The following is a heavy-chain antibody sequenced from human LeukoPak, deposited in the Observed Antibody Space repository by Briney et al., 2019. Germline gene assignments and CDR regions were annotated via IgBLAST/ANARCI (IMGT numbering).Heavy chain of an antibody. CDR1: GGSISSSTYY. CDR3: ARVAVVNQVDY. J-gene: IGHJ4*02. V-gene: IGHV4-39*07. D-gene: IGHD4-23*01. Sequence: SETLSLTCTVSGGSISSSTYYWGWIRQPPGKGLEWIGNIYYSGTTYYNPSLKSRVTLSLDTSKNQFSLKLSSVTAADTAVCYCARVAVVNQVDYWGQGSLVIVPS. CDR2: IYYSGTT.